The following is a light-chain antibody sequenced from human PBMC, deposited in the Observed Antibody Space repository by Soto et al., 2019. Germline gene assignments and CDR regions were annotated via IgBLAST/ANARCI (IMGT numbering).Light chain of an antibody. V-gene: IGLV2-23*02. CDR1: SSDVGSYNL. CDR3: FSYAGIIIYV. Sequence: QSVLTQPASVSGSPGQSITISCTGTSSDVGSYNLVSWYQQHPGKAPKLMIYEVSKRPSGVSNSLSGSNSGTPASLTFFGLQAEDEAVYYCFSYAGIIIYVFGTGTKVT. CDR2: EVS. J-gene: IGLJ1*01.